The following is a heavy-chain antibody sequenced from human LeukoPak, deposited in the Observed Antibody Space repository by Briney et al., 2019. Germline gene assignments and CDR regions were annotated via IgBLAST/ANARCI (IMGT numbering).Heavy chain of an antibody. CDR1: GYSFTDYY. Sequence: SCKASGYSFTDYYMHWVRQAPGKGLEWVALIWYDGNNKYYADSVKGRFTVSRDNSKNTLYLQMNSLRAEDTAVYYCARDLAAGEHFYFDLWGRGALVTVSS. CDR3: ARDLAAGEHFYFDL. J-gene: IGHJ2*01. D-gene: IGHD7-27*01. V-gene: IGHV3-33*01. CDR2: IWYDGNNK.